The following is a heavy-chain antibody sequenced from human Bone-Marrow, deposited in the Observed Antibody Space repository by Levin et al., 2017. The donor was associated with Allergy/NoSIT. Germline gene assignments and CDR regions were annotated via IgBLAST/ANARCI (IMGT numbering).Heavy chain of an antibody. Sequence: SCAASGISFSGYYMSWLRQPPGKGLEWVSHISFISAATYYADSVKGRFTTSRDIAENTVSLLMNSLRAEDTAIYYCARAKIYGDYLGHFDLWAQGSLVTVSS. V-gene: IGHV3-11*01. CDR1: GISFSGYY. CDR2: ISFISAAT. D-gene: IGHD4-17*01. J-gene: IGHJ4*02. CDR3: ARAKIYGDYLGHFDL.